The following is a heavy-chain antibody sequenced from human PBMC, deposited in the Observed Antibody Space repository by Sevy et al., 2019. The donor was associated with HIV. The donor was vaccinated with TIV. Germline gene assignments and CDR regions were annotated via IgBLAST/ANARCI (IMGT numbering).Heavy chain of an antibody. CDR3: ARDRAYSALDY. CDR1: GFTFSDSW. D-gene: IGHD5-18*01. CDR2: INEHGSRI. V-gene: IGHV3-7*01. J-gene: IGHJ4*02. Sequence: GGSLRLSCVASGFTFSDSWMTWVRQAPGKGLERIAFINEHGSRIGYVDSVRGRFTISRENTKNSLYLQMNSLRAEDTAVYFCARDRAYSALDYWGQGTLVTVSS.